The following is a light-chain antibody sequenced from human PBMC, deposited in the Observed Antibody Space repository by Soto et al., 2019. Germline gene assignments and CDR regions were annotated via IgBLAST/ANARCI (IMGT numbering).Light chain of an antibody. CDR3: QKYDSDPLT. J-gene: IGKJ4*01. CDR1: HDIGNS. V-gene: IGKV1-27*01. CDR2: DAS. Sequence: DLQMTQSPPSLSASVRDRVTVTCRASHDIGNSLAWYQQRPGKSPRLLIYDASTLQSGVTARFSGNGSGTDFTLVISNLRPEDVATYYCQKYDSDPLTLGGGTKVDIK.